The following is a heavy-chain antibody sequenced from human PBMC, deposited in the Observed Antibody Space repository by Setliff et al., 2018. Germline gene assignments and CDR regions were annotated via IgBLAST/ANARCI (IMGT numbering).Heavy chain of an antibody. CDR1: GYSFTSHY. V-gene: IGHV1-46*01. J-gene: IGHJ4*02. CDR3: AKDKDVRVDYFDY. Sequence: ASVKVSCKTSGYSFTSHYMHWVRQAPGQGLEWMGIINPGGLSSSSTQKFEGRVTMTRDTSTSTVYMELNSLRAEDTAIYYCAKDKDVRVDYFDYWGPGTLVTVSS. CDR2: INPGGLSS. D-gene: IGHD3-10*01.